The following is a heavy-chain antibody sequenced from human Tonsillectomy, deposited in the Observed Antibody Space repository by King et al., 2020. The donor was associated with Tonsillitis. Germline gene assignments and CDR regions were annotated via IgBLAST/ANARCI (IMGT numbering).Heavy chain of an antibody. CDR2: IIPFFGTA. D-gene: IGHD1-26*01. Sequence: QLVQSGAEVKKPGSSVKVSCKASGGTFSSFAISWVRQAPGQGLEWMGWIIPFFGTANYAQKFQGRVTITADKSTSTAYMELSRLRSEDTAVYYFSRDQGGTDYYYYYMDVWGKGTTVTVSS. CDR3: SRDQGGTDYYYYYMDV. J-gene: IGHJ6*03. V-gene: IGHV1-69*06. CDR1: GGTFSSFA.